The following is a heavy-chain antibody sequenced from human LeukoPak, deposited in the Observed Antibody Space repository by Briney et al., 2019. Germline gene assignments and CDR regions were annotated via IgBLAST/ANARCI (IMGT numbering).Heavy chain of an antibody. Sequence: SETLSLTCAVYGGSFSGYYWSWIRQPPGKGLEWIGEINHSGSTNYNPSLKSLVTISVDTSKNQFSLKLSSVTAADTAVYYCARITYQDIVVVPAAIAPYYYYYYMDVWGEGTTVTVSS. CDR3: ARITYQDIVVVPAAIAPYYYYYYMDV. D-gene: IGHD2-2*02. V-gene: IGHV4-34*01. CDR2: INHSGST. CDR1: GGSFSGYY. J-gene: IGHJ6*03.